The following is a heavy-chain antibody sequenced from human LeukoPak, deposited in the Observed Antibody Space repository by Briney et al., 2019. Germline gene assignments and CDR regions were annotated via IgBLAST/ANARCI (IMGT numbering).Heavy chain of an antibody. CDR3: ARPRYYYDSSGYSQSPYYFDY. J-gene: IGHJ4*02. Sequence: GESLKISCKGSGYSFTSYWIGWVRQMPGKGLEWMGIIYPGDSDTRYSPSFQGQVTISADKSISTAYLQWSSLKASDTAMYYCARPRYYYDSSGYSQSPYYFDYWGQGTLVTVSS. V-gene: IGHV5-51*01. CDR2: IYPGDSDT. D-gene: IGHD3-22*01. CDR1: GYSFTSYW.